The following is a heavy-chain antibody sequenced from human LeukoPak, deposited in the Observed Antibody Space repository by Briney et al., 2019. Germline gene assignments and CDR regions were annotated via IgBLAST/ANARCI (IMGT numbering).Heavy chain of an antibody. CDR1: GGSFSGYY. J-gene: IGHJ4*02. D-gene: IGHD2-2*01. CDR2: INHSGST. CDR3: ARRVLCSSTSCYKVLDY. Sequence: SETLSLTCAVYGGSFSGYYWSWIRQPPGKGLEWIGEINHSGSTNYNPSLKSRVTISVDTSKNQFSLKLSSVTAADTAVYYCARRVLCSSTSCYKVLDYWGQGTLVTVSS. V-gene: IGHV4-34*01.